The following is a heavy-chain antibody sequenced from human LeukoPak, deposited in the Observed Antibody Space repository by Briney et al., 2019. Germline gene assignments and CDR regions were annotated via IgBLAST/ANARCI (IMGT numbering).Heavy chain of an antibody. J-gene: IGHJ3*02. Sequence: GGSLRLSCAASGFTFSSYSMNWVRQAPGKGLEWVSSISSSSSYIYYADSVKGRFTISRDNAKNSLYLQMNSLRAEDTAVYYCARVYSSGWYFLAFDIWGQGTMVTVSS. CDR1: GFTFSSYS. CDR2: ISSSSSYI. V-gene: IGHV3-21*01. CDR3: ARVYSSGWYFLAFDI. D-gene: IGHD6-19*01.